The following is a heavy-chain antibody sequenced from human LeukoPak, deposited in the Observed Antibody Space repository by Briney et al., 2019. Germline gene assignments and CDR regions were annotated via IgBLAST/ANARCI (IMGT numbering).Heavy chain of an antibody. CDR3: ARDDLIAAAAPGAFDI. J-gene: IGHJ3*02. CDR2: IKQDGSEK. Sequence: GGSLRLSCAASGFTFSSYWMSWVRQAPGKGLEWVANIKQDGSEKYYVDSVKGRFTISRDNAKNSLYLQMNSLRAEDTAVYYCARDDLIAAAAPGAFDIWGQGTMVTVSS. V-gene: IGHV3-7*01. CDR1: GFTFSSYW. D-gene: IGHD6-13*01.